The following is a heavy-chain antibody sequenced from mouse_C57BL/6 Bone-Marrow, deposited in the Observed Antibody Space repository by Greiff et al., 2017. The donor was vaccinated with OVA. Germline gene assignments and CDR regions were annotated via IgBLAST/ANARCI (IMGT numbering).Heavy chain of an antibody. CDR2: ISSGGSYP. V-gene: IGHV5-6*02. CDR3: ARRGLTGTSGDY. Sequence: EVKVVESGGDLVKPGGSLKLSCAASGFTFSSYGMSWVRQTPDKRLEWVATISSGGSYPYYPDSVKGRFTISRDNAKNTLYLQMSSLKSEDTAMYYCARRGLTGTSGDYWGQGTTLTVSS. CDR1: GFTFSSYG. D-gene: IGHD4-1*01. J-gene: IGHJ2*01.